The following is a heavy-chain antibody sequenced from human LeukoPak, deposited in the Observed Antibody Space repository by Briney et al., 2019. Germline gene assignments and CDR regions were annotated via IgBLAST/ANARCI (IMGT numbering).Heavy chain of an antibody. Sequence: SETLSLTCAVYGGSFSGYYWSWIRQPPGKGLEWIGEINHSGSTNYNPSLKSRVTISVDTSKNQLSLKLSSVTAADTAVYYCARGGRSTYYYGSGRRLLDPWGQGTLVTVSS. J-gene: IGHJ5*02. CDR1: GGSFSGYY. CDR2: INHSGST. D-gene: IGHD3-10*01. V-gene: IGHV4-34*01. CDR3: ARGGRSTYYYGSGRRLLDP.